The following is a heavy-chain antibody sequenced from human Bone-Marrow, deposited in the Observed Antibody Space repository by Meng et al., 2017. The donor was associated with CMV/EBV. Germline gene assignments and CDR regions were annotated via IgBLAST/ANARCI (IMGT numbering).Heavy chain of an antibody. V-gene: IGHV3-23*03. D-gene: IGHD3-3*01. Sequence: GESLKISCAASGFTFSSYAMSWVRQAPGKGLEWVSVIYSGGSSTYYADSVKGRFTISRDNAKNSLYLQMNSLRAEDTAVYYCARDNNYDFWSAWDYYGMDVWGQGTTVTVSS. J-gene: IGHJ6*02. CDR2: IYSGGSST. CDR1: GFTFSSYA. CDR3: ARDNNYDFWSAWDYYGMDV.